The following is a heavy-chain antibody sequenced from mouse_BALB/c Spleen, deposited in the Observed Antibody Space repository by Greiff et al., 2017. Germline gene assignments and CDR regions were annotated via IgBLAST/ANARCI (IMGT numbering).Heavy chain of an antibody. CDR2: INPSNGGT. D-gene: IGHD2-13*01. CDR3: TRLYYGGAMDY. CDR1: GYTFTSYY. J-gene: IGHJ4*01. V-gene: IGHV1S81*02. Sequence: VQLQQSGAELVKPGASVKLSCKASGYTFTSYYMYWVKQRPGQGLEWIGEINPSNGGTNFNEKFKSKATLTVDKSSSTAYMQLSSLTSEDSAVYYCTRLYYGGAMDYWGQGTSVTVSS.